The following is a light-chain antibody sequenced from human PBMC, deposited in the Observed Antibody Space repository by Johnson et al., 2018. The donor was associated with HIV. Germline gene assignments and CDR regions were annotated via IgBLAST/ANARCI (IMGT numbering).Light chain of an antibody. CDR2: DTD. CDR3: GTWDSSLSAYV. CDR1: SSNIGNNF. J-gene: IGLJ1*01. V-gene: IGLV1-51*01. Sequence: QSVLTQPPSVSAAPGQKVTVSCSGSSSNIGNNFVSWYQQVPGTAPKLLIYDTDKRPSGIPDRFSGSKSGTSATLGISGLQTGDEADYYCGTWDSSLSAYVVGTGTRVTVL.